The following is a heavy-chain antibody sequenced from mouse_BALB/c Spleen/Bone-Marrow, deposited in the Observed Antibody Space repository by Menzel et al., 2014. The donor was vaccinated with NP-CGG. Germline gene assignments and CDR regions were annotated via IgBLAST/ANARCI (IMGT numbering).Heavy chain of an antibody. CDR2: IYPGDGDT. CDR1: GYAFSSSW. CDR3: AKSGPYDYAMDY. Sequence: VQLQQSGPELVKPGASVKISCKASGYAFSSSWMNWVKQRPGQGLEWIGRIYPGDGDTNYNGKFKGKATLTADKSSSTAYMQLSSLTSVDSAVYFCAKSGPYDYAMDYWGQGTSVTVSS. V-gene: IGHV1-82*01. J-gene: IGHJ4*01. D-gene: IGHD1-3*01.